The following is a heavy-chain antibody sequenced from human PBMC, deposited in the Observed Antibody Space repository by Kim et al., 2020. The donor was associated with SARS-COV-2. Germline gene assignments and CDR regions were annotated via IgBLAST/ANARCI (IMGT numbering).Heavy chain of an antibody. CDR3: ARGSDHHGLDV. J-gene: IGHJ6*02. Sequence: ASVKVSCKTSGYPFSGFYIHWVRQAPGQGLEWMGWISPNNGATKYAEASQGRVTMTRDTSINTAYLELSRVKSDDTAIYFCARGSDHHGLDVWGQGTTVTVSS. CDR1: GYPFSGFY. CDR2: ISPNNGAT. V-gene: IGHV1-2*02.